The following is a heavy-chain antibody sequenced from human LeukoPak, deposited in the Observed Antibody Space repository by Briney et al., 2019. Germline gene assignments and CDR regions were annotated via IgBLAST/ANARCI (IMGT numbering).Heavy chain of an antibody. CDR1: GGSISSSSYY. D-gene: IGHD6-6*01. CDR2: IYYSGST. J-gene: IGHJ4*02. Sequence: SETLSLTCTVSGGSISSSSYYWGWIRQPPGKGLEWIGSIYYSGSTYYNPSLKSRVTISVDTSKNQFSLRLSSVTAADTAVYYCARRRSSSSGFDYWGQGTLVTVSS. CDR3: ARRRSSSSGFDY. V-gene: IGHV4-39*01.